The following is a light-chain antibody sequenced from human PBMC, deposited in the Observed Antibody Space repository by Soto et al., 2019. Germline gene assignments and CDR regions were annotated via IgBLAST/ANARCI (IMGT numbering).Light chain of an antibody. CDR2: GAS. CDR1: QTVSSRY. Sequence: EIVLTQSPGTLSLSPGERATLSCRASQTVSSRYLAWYQQKPGQAPRLLMYGASNRATGIPDRFSGSGSGTDFTLTISRLEPEDFSVYFCQQYGRSPPFTFGQGTKGEIK. CDR3: QQYGRSPPFT. J-gene: IGKJ2*01. V-gene: IGKV3-20*01.